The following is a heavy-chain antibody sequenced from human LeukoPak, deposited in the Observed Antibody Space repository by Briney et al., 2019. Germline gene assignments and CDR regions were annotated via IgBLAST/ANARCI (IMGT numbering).Heavy chain of an antibody. CDR3: ARDHSPTAVDH. J-gene: IGHJ5*02. V-gene: IGHV4-31*03. D-gene: IGHD4-17*01. CDR1: GGSISSGGYY. Sequence: PSETLSLTCTVSGGSISSGGYYWSWIRQHPGKGLEWIGYIYYSGSTYYNPSLKSRVAISVDTSKNQFSLKLSSVTAADTAVYYCARDHSPTAVDHWGQGTLVTVSS. CDR2: IYYSGST.